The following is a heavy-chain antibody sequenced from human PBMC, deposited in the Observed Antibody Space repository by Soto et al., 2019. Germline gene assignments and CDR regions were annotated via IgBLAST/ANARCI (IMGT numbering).Heavy chain of an antibody. CDR1: GGTFSSYS. V-gene: IGHV1-69*06. CDR3: AREGRASTYYYDSSGYYPFDY. CDR2: IIPIFGTA. D-gene: IGHD3-22*01. J-gene: IGHJ4*02. Sequence: SVKVSCKASGGTFSSYSISWVRQAPGQGLEWMGGIIPIFGTANYAQKFQGRVTITADKSTSTAYMELSSLRSEDTAVYYCAREGRASTYYYDSSGYYPFDYWGQGTLVTVSS.